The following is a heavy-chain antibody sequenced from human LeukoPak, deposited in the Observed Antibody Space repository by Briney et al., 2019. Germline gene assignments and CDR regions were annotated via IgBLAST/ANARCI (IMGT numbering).Heavy chain of an antibody. V-gene: IGHV4-39*01. Sequence: SETLSLTCTVSGGSISSSSYYWGWIRQPPGKGLEWIGSIYYSGSTYYNPSLKSRVTISVDTSKNQFSLKLSSVTAADTAVYYCASDSSSYNLWGQGTPVTVSS. CDR3: ASDSSSYNL. J-gene: IGHJ5*02. D-gene: IGHD6-13*01. CDR1: GGSISSSSYY. CDR2: IYYSGST.